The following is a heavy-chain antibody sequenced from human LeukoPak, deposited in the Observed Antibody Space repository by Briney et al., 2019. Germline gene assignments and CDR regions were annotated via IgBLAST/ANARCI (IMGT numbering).Heavy chain of an antibody. J-gene: IGHJ4*02. CDR1: GFTFSNYA. V-gene: IGHV3-33*08. CDR2: IWYDGSNK. CDR3: ARETEDIAAAGTTGTFDY. D-gene: IGHD6-13*01. Sequence: GRSLRLSCAASGFTFSNYAMNWVRQAPGKGLEWVAVIWYDGSNKYYADSVKGRFTISRDNSKNTLYLQMNSLRAEDTAVYYCARETEDIAAAGTTGTFDYWGQGTLVTVSS.